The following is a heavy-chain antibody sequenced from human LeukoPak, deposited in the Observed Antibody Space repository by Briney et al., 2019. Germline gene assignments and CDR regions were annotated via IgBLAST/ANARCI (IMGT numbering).Heavy chain of an antibody. CDR2: IIPIFGTA. J-gene: IGHJ4*02. CDR3: ARAPLKYCSSTSCYFDY. Sequence: GASVKVSCKASGGTFSSYAISWVRQAPGQGLEWMGGIIPIFGTANYAQKFQGRVTITTDESTSTAYMELSSLRSEDTAVYYCARAPLKYCSSTSCYFDYWGQGTLVTVSS. CDR1: GGTFSSYA. D-gene: IGHD2-2*01. V-gene: IGHV1-69*05.